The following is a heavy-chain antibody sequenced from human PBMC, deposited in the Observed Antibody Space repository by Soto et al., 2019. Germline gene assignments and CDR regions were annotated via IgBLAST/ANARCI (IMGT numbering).Heavy chain of an antibody. CDR2: INPSGGST. J-gene: IGHJ6*02. CDR3: ASDSSSSGGYYYGMDV. Sequence: QVQLVQSGAEVKKPGASVKVSCKASGYTFTSYYMHWVRQAPGQGLEWMGIINPSGGSTSYAQKFQGRVTMTRDTSTSTVYMELSSLRSEDTAVYYCASDSSSSGGYYYGMDVWGQGTTVTVSS. CDR1: GYTFTSYY. D-gene: IGHD6-6*01. V-gene: IGHV1-46*01.